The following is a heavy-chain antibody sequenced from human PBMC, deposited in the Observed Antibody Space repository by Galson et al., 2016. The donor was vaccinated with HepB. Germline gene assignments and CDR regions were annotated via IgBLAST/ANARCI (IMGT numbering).Heavy chain of an antibody. V-gene: IGHV3-7*03. Sequence: SLRLSCAASGFTFSRFWMNWVRQAPGKGLEWVASIKEDRSKTFYVDSVKGRFTMSRDNVEESVSLQMNSLRAEDTAVYYCAKYGDEAGWNFHHWGQGTLVTVSS. CDR1: GFTFSRFW. J-gene: IGHJ1*01. CDR2: IKEDRSKT. CDR3: AKYGDEAGWNFHH. D-gene: IGHD6-19*01.